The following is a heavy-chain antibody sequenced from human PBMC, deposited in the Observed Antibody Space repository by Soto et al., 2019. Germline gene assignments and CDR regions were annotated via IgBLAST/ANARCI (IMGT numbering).Heavy chain of an antibody. J-gene: IGHJ6*02. CDR1: GFTFSSYA. CDR3: ARRIPFGYGMDV. Sequence: GGSLRLSCAASGFTFSSYAMHWVRQAPGKGLEYVSAITSNGGNTDYASSVKGRFTISRDNSKNTLYLQMGSLRAEDMAVYYYARRIPFGYGMDVWGQGTTVTVS. V-gene: IGHV3-64*01. D-gene: IGHD2-21*01. CDR2: ITSNGGNT.